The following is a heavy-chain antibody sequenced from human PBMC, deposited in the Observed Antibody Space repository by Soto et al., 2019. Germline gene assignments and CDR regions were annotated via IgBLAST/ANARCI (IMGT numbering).Heavy chain of an antibody. D-gene: IGHD1-26*01. V-gene: IGHV3-23*01. CDR2: ISGSGGST. Sequence: GGSLRLSCAASGFTFSSYAMSWVRQAPGKGLEWVSAISGSGGSTYYADSVKGRFTISRDNSKNTLYLQMNSLRAEDTAVSYCAKDCQRWLLSPQVPGDQGTLVKVSS. CDR1: GFTFSSYA. CDR3: AKDCQRWLLSPQVP. J-gene: IGHJ5*02.